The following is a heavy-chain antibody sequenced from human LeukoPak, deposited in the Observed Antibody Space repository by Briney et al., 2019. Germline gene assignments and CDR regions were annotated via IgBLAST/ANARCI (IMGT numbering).Heavy chain of an antibody. J-gene: IGHJ4*02. CDR2: ISYDGSNK. D-gene: IGHD3/OR15-3a*01. CDR1: GFNFNSHG. Sequence: PGGSLRLSCAASGFNFNSHGMHWVRQAPGKGLEWVAVISYDGSNKYYADSVKGRFTISRDNSKDTLFLQMNSLRTEDTAVYYCAKRSNFWTGHLDYWGQGTLVTVSS. V-gene: IGHV3-30*18. CDR3: AKRSNFWTGHLDY.